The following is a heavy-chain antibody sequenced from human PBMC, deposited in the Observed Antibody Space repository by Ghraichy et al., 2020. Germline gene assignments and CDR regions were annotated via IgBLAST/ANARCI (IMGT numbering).Heavy chain of an antibody. V-gene: IGHV4-39*01. CDR1: GGSISSSSYY. D-gene: IGHD2-2*01. CDR2: IYYSGST. Sequence: SQTLSLTCTVSGGSISSSSYYWGWIRQPPGKGLEWIGSIYYSGSTYYNPSLKSRVTISVDTSKNQFSLKLSSVTAADTAVYYCAVGEGYCSSTSCWRYYGMDVWGQGTTVTVSS. J-gene: IGHJ6*02. CDR3: AVGEGYCSSTSCWRYYGMDV.